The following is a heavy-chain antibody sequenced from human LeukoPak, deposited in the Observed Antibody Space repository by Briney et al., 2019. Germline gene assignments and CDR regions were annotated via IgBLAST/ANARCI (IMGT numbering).Heavy chain of an antibody. CDR3: AKEKGRGGFDY. D-gene: IGHD3-10*01. CDR2: ISWNSGSI. J-gene: IGHJ4*02. V-gene: IGHV3-9*01. Sequence: GGSLRLSCAASGFTFDDYAMHWVRQAPGKGLEWVSGISWNSGSIGYADSVKGRFTISRDNAKNSLYLQMNSLRAEDTALYYCAKEKGRGGFDYWGQGTLVTVSS. CDR1: GFTFDDYA.